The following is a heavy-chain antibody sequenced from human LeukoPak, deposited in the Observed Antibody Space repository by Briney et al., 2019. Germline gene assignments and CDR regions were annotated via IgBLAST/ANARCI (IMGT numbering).Heavy chain of an antibody. Sequence: YPGGTLRLSCAASGFTFSTYGMSWVRQAPGKGLEWVSAISGSGGSTYYADSVKGRFTISRDNSKNTLYLQMNSLRAEDTAVYYCAKDGGEYYDILTGYYPRLYYMDVWGKGTTVTISS. D-gene: IGHD3-9*01. V-gene: IGHV3-23*01. CDR3: AKDGGEYYDILTGYYPRLYYMDV. CDR1: GFTFSTYG. CDR2: ISGSGGST. J-gene: IGHJ6*03.